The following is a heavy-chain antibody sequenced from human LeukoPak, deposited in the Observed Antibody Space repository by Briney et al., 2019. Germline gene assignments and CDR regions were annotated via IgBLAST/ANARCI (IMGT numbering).Heavy chain of an antibody. CDR2: ISSSSSTI. CDR3: ARAYDYGDYGRLLEAMDV. D-gene: IGHD4-17*01. V-gene: IGHV3-48*01. CDR1: GFTFSSHS. J-gene: IGHJ6*03. Sequence: GGSLRLSCAASGFTFSSHSMNWVRQAPGKGLEWVSYISSSSSTIYYADSVKGRFTISRDNAKNSLYLQMNSLRAEDTAVYYCARAYDYGDYGRLLEAMDVWGKGTTVTVSS.